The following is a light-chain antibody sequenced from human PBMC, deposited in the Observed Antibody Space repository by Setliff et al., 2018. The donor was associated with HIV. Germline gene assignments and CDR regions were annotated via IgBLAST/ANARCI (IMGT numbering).Light chain of an antibody. CDR3: CSYSTSITXX. Sequence: QSVLTQPASVSGSPGQSITISCTGTSSDIGGYNYVSWYQQHPGKAPKLMIYDVSNRPSGVSDRFSGSKSSNTASLTISGLQVEDEADYYCCSYSTSITXXFGTGTKVTVL. V-gene: IGLV2-14*03. CDR1: SSDIGGYNY. CDR2: DVS. J-gene: IGLJ1*01.